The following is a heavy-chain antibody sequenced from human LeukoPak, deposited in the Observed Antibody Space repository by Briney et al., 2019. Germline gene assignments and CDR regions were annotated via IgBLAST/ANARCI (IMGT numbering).Heavy chain of an antibody. J-gene: IGHJ4*02. CDR3: ARDLDDYYDSSGYGDY. D-gene: IGHD3-22*01. V-gene: IGHV3-30-3*01. Sequence: GGSLRLSCAASGFTFSSYAMHWVRQAPGKGLEWVAVISYDGSNKYYADSVKGRFTISRDNSKNTLYLQMNSLRAEDTAVYYCARDLDDYYDSSGYGDYWGQGTLVTVSS. CDR2: ISYDGSNK. CDR1: GFTFSSYA.